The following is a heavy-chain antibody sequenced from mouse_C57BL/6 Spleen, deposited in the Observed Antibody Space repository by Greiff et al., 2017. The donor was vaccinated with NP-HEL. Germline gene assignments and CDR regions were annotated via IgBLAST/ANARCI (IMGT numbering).Heavy chain of an antibody. Sequence: EVQRVESEGGLVQPGRSMKLSCTASGFTFSDYYMAWVRQVPEKGLEWVANINYDGSSTYYLDSLKSRFIISRDNAKNILYLQMSSLKSEDTATYYCARGEYYYGSSLFDYWGQGTTLTVSS. V-gene: IGHV5-16*01. D-gene: IGHD1-1*01. CDR1: GFTFSDYY. J-gene: IGHJ2*01. CDR2: INYDGSST. CDR3: ARGEYYYGSSLFDY.